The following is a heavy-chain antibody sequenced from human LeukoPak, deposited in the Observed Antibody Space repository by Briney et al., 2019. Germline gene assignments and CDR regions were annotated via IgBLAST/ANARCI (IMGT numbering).Heavy chain of an antibody. CDR2: ISPSGGST. CDR1: GYTFTSNY. V-gene: IGHV1-46*01. CDR3: ARDVSDCSGGSCYSYFDY. D-gene: IGHD2-15*01. J-gene: IGHJ4*02. Sequence: ASVKVSCKAFGYTFTSNYMHWVRQAPGQGPEWMGVISPSGGSTTYAQKFQGRVTMTRDTSTSTVYMELSSLRSEDTAVYYCARDVSDCSGGSCYSYFDYWGQGTLVTVSS.